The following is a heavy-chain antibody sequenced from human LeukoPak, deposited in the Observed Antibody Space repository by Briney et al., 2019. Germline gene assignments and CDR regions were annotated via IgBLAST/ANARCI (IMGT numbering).Heavy chain of an antibody. J-gene: IGHJ5*02. CDR1: GFTFSDYY. CDR3: ARDGGCSSTSCYVSWFDP. Sequence: GGSLRLSCAASGFTFSDYYMSWIRQAPGKGLEWVSYISSSSSYTNYADSVKGRFTISRDNAKNSLYLQMNSLRAEDTAVYHCARDGGCSSTSCYVSWFDPWGQGTLVTVSS. V-gene: IGHV3-11*06. CDR2: ISSSSSYT. D-gene: IGHD2-2*01.